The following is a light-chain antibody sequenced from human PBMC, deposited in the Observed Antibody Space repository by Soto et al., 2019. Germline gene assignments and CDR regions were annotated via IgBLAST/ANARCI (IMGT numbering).Light chain of an antibody. V-gene: IGLV2-14*01. CDR2: EVT. J-gene: IGLJ1*01. Sequence: QSVLTQPASVSGSPGQSVTISCTGTSSDIGGYNYVSWYQHHPGEAPKLIIFEVTNRPSWVSNRFSGSKSCNTASLTISGLQAEDEAEYYCSSYTSSVAYVFGSGTKVTVL. CDR1: SSDIGGYNY. CDR3: SSYTSSVAYV.